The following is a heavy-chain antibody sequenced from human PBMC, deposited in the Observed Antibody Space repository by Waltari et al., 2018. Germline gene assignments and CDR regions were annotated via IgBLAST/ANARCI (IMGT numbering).Heavy chain of an antibody. D-gene: IGHD7-27*01. CDR3: VRDDPGLGLDV. CDR1: GFTFSNYW. Sequence: EVQLVESGGGLVQPGGSLRLSCRASGFTFSNYWMHWVRQVPGKGLVWVDHIETDESRTTYGDSVKGRFTISRDNAKNTVYLQMTSLRAEDTGLYFCVRDDPGLGLDVWGQGTTVTVSS. V-gene: IGHV3-74*01. J-gene: IGHJ6*02. CDR2: IETDESRT.